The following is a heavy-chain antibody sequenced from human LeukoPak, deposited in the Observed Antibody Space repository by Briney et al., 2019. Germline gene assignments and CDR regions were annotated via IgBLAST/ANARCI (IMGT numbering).Heavy chain of an antibody. CDR3: ARDLPLRTYRSRGTCSTHYWFDP. D-gene: IGHD2-15*01. CDR1: GYTFNSYG. Sequence: ASVKVSCKSSGYTFNSYGISWVRQAPAQGLEWMGWISASNGNTSYTQKLQARVTMTTDTSTSTAYMELRSLRSDDTAVFYCARDLPLRTYRSRGTCSTHYWFDPWGQGTLVTVSS. V-gene: IGHV1-18*01. CDR2: ISASNGNT. J-gene: IGHJ5*02.